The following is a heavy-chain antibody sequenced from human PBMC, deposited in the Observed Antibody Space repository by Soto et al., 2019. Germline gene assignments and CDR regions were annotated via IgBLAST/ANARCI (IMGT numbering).Heavy chain of an antibody. J-gene: IGHJ6*02. CDR2: IYYSGST. CDR1: GGSISSGGYY. Sequence: SETLSLTCTVSGGSISSGGYYWSWIRQHPGKGLEWIGYIYYSGSTYYNPSLKSRVTISVDTSKNQFSLKLSSVTAADTAVYYCARDPKPDGSGSYWGMDVWGQGTTVTVSS. D-gene: IGHD3-10*01. V-gene: IGHV4-31*03. CDR3: ARDPKPDGSGSYWGMDV.